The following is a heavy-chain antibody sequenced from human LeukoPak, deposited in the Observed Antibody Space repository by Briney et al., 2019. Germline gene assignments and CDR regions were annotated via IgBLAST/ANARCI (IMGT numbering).Heavy chain of an antibody. CDR3: ARDILQLWGPFDY. V-gene: IGHV3-30-3*01. Sequence: GGSLRLSCAASGFTFSSYAMHWVRQAPGKGLEWVAVISYDGSNKYYADSVEGRSTISRDNSKNTLYLQMNSLRAEDTAVYYCARDILQLWGPFDYWGQGTLVTVSS. J-gene: IGHJ4*02. CDR1: GFTFSSYA. D-gene: IGHD5-18*01. CDR2: ISYDGSNK.